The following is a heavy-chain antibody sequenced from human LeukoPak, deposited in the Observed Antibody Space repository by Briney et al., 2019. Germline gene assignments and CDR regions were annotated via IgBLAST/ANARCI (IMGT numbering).Heavy chain of an antibody. CDR2: IKQDGSEK. J-gene: IGHJ4*02. Sequence: GGSLRLSCAASGFTFSSYWMSWVRQAPGKGLEWVANIKQDGSEKYHVDSVKGRSTVSRDNAKTSLFLQMNSLRAEDTAVYYCARDTLGGSGYLFDYWGQGTLVTVSS. D-gene: IGHD3-22*01. CDR3: ARDTLGGSGYLFDY. V-gene: IGHV3-7*01. CDR1: GFTFSSYW.